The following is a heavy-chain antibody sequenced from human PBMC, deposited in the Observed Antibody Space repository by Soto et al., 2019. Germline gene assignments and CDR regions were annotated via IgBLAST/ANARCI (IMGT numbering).Heavy chain of an antibody. V-gene: IGHV5-51*01. CDR2: IYPGDAHY. CDR1: ACPFTSYW. J-gene: IGHJ4*02. Sequence: GESLMISCKASACPFTSYWIAWVPQLPGKRLEWMGIIYPGDAHYACSPSFQGQVTISTDKSINTAYQHWSSLKAWDTAMYDCAKNEGYCSTNTCSNFDSWGQGTMVTVSS. D-gene: IGHD2-2*01. CDR3: AKNEGYCSTNTCSNFDS.